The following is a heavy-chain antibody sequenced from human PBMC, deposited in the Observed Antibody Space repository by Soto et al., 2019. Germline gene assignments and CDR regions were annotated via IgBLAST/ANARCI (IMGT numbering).Heavy chain of an antibody. CDR3: ARVRQASPGYMDV. CDR2: IYSGGTT. J-gene: IGHJ6*03. Sequence: GGSLRLSCAASGFTVSSNHMSWVRQAPGKGLERVSIIYSGGTTYYADSVKGRFTISRDNSKNTLYLQMNSLRVEDTAVFYCARVRQASPGYMDVWGKGTTVTVSS. V-gene: IGHV3-66*01. CDR1: GFTVSSNH.